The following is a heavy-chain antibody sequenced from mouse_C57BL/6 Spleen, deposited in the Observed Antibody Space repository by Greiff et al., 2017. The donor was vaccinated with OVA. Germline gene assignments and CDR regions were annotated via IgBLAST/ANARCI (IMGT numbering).Heavy chain of an antibody. CDR2: IWSGGST. Sequence: VMLVESGPGLVQPSQSLSITCTVSGFSLTSYGVHWVRQSPGKGLEWLGVIWSGGSTDYNAAFISRLSISKDNSKSQVFFKMNSLQADDTAIYYCARKEGYFDVWGTGTTVTVSS. CDR3: ARKEGYFDV. CDR1: GFSLTSYG. V-gene: IGHV2-2*01. J-gene: IGHJ1*03.